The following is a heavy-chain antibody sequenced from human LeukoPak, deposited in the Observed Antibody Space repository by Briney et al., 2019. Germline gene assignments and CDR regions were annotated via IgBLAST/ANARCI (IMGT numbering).Heavy chain of an antibody. V-gene: IGHV3-23*01. CDR1: GFTFSSYA. Sequence: GGSLRLSCAASGFTFSSYAMSWVRQAPGKGLEWVSAISSSGGSTYYADSVKGRFTISRDNSKNTLYLQMNSLRAEDTAVYYCAKRKALLLWFGELSRDLDAFDIWGQGTMVTVPS. D-gene: IGHD3-10*01. CDR3: AKRKALLLWFGELSRDLDAFDI. CDR2: ISSSGGST. J-gene: IGHJ3*02.